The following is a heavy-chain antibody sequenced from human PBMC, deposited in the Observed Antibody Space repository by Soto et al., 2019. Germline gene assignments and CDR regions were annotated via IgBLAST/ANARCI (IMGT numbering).Heavy chain of an antibody. CDR2: IYYSGST. CDR1: GGSISSGGYY. Sequence: PSETLSLTCTVSGGSISSGGYYWSWIRQHPGKGLEWIGYIYYSGSTNYNPSLKSRVTISVDTSKNQFSLKLSSVTAADMAVYYCARGYYYGSGSYYPNWFDPWGQGTLVTVSS. J-gene: IGHJ5*02. CDR3: ARGYYYGSGSYYPNWFDP. D-gene: IGHD3-10*01. V-gene: IGHV4-61*08.